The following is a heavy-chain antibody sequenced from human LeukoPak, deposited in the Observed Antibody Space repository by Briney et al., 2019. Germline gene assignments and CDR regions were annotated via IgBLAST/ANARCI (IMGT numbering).Heavy chain of an antibody. D-gene: IGHD3-10*01. CDR2: VSGSGDST. V-gene: IGHV3-23*01. J-gene: IGHJ4*02. CDR1: GFTFSSYA. CDR3: TRLTYYSASGSYGPGYYFDY. Sequence: GGSLRLSCAASGFTFSSYAMSWVRQAPGKGLEWVSVVSGSGDSTYYADSVKGRFTISRDNSKNTLYLQMNSLRAEDTAVYYCTRLTYYSASGSYGPGYYFDYWGQGTLVTVSS.